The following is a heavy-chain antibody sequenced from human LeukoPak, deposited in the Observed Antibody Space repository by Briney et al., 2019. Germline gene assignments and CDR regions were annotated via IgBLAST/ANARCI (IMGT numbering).Heavy chain of an antibody. CDR2: ISYDGSNK. Sequence: GGSLRLSCAASGFTFSSYGMHWVRQAPGKGLEWVAVISYDGSNKYYADSVKGRFTISRDNSKNTLYLQMNSLRAEDTAVYYCAKELWFGELSPEYYYYYYMDVWGKGTTVTVSS. CDR3: AKELWFGELSPEYYYYYYMDV. CDR1: GFTFSSYG. D-gene: IGHD3-10*01. J-gene: IGHJ6*03. V-gene: IGHV3-30*18.